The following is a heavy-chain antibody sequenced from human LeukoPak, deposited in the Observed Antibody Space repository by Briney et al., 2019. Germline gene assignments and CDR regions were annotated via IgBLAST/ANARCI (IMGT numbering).Heavy chain of an antibody. J-gene: IGHJ4*02. CDR1: GGTFSSYA. Sequence: SVKVSCKASGGTFSSYAISWVRQAPGQGLEWMGGIIPIFGTANYAQKFQGRVTITTDESTSTAYMELSSLRSEDTAVYYCVSGYDWGFDYWGQGTLVTVSS. CDR3: VSGYDWGFDY. D-gene: IGHD5-12*01. V-gene: IGHV1-69*05. CDR2: IIPIFGTA.